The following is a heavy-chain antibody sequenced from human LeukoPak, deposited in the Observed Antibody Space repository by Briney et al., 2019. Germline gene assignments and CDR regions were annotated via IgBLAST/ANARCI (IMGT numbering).Heavy chain of an antibody. CDR1: GFTFSNYW. CDR2: ISSDGSST. J-gene: IGHJ2*01. Sequence: GGSLRLSCAASGFTFSNYWMNWVRQVPGKGLVWVSRISSDGSSTTYADSVKGRFTISRDNAKNTLYLQMSSLSAEDTAVYYCAREFRKSVGWYFDLWGRGTLVTVSS. CDR3: AREFRKSVGWYFDL. V-gene: IGHV3-74*01.